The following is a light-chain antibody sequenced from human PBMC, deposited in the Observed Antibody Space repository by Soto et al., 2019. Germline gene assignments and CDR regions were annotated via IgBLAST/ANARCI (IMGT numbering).Light chain of an antibody. J-gene: IGLJ1*01. CDR2: EVN. CDR1: SSDVGGYNY. Sequence: QSVLTQPASVSGSPGQSITISCTGTSSDVGGYNYVSWYQQHPGKAPKLMIYEVNNRPSGVSNRFSGSKSGSTASLTISGLQAEDEAEYYCSSYTSSSTLGVFGTGTKLTVL. CDR3: SSYTSSSTLGV. V-gene: IGLV2-14*01.